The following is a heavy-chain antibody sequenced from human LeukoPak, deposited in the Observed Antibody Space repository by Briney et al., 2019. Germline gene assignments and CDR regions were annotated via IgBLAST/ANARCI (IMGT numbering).Heavy chain of an antibody. CDR2: INPSGGST. J-gene: IGHJ4*02. Sequence: GASVKVSCKASGYTFTSYYMHWVRQAPGQGLEWMGIINPSGGSTSYAQKFQGRVTMTRDTSTSTVYMELSSLRSEDTAVYSCARDLYCSGGSCSTRGLDYWGQGTLVTVSS. D-gene: IGHD2-15*01. CDR1: GYTFTSYY. V-gene: IGHV1-46*01. CDR3: ARDLYCSGGSCSTRGLDY.